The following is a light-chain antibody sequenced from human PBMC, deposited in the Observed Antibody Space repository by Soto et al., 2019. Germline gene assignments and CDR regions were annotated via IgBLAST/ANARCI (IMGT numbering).Light chain of an antibody. CDR3: QQRSNWLIT. J-gene: IGKJ5*01. V-gene: IGKV3-11*01. CDR2: DAS. CDR1: QSVRHY. Sequence: EIVLTQSPATLSLSPGERATLSCRASQSVRHYLAWYQQKPGQAPRLLIYDASNRATGIPARFSGSGSGTDFTLTISSLEPEDFAVYYCQQRSNWLITFGQGTPLEIK.